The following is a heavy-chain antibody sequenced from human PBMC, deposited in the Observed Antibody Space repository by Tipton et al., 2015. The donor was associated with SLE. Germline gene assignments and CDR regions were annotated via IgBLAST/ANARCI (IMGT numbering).Heavy chain of an antibody. V-gene: IGHV5-10-1*01. CDR1: GDTFTNYW. J-gene: IGHJ3*02. D-gene: IGHD3-22*01. CDR3: ASASSGPSGAFDI. Sequence: QLVQSGAEVKKPGESLKISCKGSGDTFTNYWITWMRQMPGKGLEWMGRIDPSDPRPSFQGHVTISADKSISTAYLQWSSLKASDTAMYYCASASSGPSGAFDIWGQGTMVTVSS. CDR2: IDPSDP.